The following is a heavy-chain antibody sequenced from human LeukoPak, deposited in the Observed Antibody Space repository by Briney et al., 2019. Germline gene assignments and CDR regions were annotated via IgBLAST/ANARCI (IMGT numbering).Heavy chain of an antibody. D-gene: IGHD2-2*01. CDR1: GGSISSSIYY. CDR2: IYYSGST. CDR3: ARQLGYCSSTSCYADKVDY. V-gene: IGHV4-39*01. J-gene: IGHJ4*02. Sequence: PSETLSLTCTVSGGSISSSIYYWGWIRQPPGKGLEWIGSIYYSGSTYYNPSLKSRVTISGDTSKNQFSLKLSSVTAADTAVYYCARQLGYCSSTSCYADKVDYWGQGNLVTVSS.